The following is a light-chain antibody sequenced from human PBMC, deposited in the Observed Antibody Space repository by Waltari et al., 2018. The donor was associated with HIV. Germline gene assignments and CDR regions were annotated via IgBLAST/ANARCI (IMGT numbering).Light chain of an antibody. CDR1: SSDVGAYNY. Sequence: QSALTQPAYVSGSPGQSITISCLGTSSDVGAYNYVSWYQHHPGKAPKVIIYEVSNRPSGVSNRFSASKSGNTASLTISGLQTEDEADYYCSSYTSISSQVFGGGTKLTVL. J-gene: IGLJ2*01. CDR3: SSYTSISSQV. CDR2: EVS. V-gene: IGLV2-14*01.